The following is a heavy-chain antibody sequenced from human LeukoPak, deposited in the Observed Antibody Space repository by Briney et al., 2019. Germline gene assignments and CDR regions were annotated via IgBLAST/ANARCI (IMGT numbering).Heavy chain of an antibody. CDR2: ISSSSSYI. Sequence: GGSLRLSCAASGFTFSSYSMNWVRQAPGKGLEWVSSISSSSSYIYYADSVKGRFTISRDNAKNSLYLQMNSLRAEGTAVYYCAREEVRGVSDWGQGTLVTVSS. J-gene: IGHJ4*02. D-gene: IGHD3-10*01. CDR1: GFTFSSYS. CDR3: AREEVRGVSD. V-gene: IGHV3-21*01.